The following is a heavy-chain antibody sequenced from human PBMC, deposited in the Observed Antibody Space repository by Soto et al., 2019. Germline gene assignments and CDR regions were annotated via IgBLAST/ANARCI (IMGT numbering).Heavy chain of an antibody. D-gene: IGHD1-26*01. J-gene: IGHJ6*02. Sequence: SETLSLTCTVSGGSISSSRYYWGWIRQPPGKGLEWIGSIYYSGSTYYNPSLKSRVTISVDTSKNQFSLKLSSVTAADTAVYYCARHGIVGATSSYYYGMDVWGQGTTVT. CDR2: IYYSGST. V-gene: IGHV4-39*01. CDR1: GGSISSSRYY. CDR3: ARHGIVGATSSYYYGMDV.